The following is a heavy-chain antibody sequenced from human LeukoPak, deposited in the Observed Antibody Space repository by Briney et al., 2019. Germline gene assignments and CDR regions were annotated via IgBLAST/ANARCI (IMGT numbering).Heavy chain of an antibody. CDR3: ARGGGFCSSTSCYDGY. Sequence: PGGSLRLSCGASGFTFSSYSMNWVRQAPGKGLEWVSSISSSSSYIYYADSVKGRFTISRDNAKNSLYLQMNSLRAEDTAVYYCARGGGFCSSTSCYDGYWGQGTLVTVSS. CDR2: ISSSSSYI. CDR1: GFTFSSYS. V-gene: IGHV3-21*01. J-gene: IGHJ4*02. D-gene: IGHD2-2*01.